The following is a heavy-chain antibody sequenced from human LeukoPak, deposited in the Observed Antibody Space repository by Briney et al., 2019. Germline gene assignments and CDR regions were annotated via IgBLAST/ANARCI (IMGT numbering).Heavy chain of an antibody. CDR1: GGTFSSYA. CDR3: ARGDLEQQLVH. J-gene: IGHJ4*02. V-gene: IGHV1-69*05. Sequence: GSSVKVSCKASGGTFSSYAISWVRQAPGRGLEWMGRIIPIFGTANYAQKFQGRVTITTDESTSTAYMELSSLRSEDTAVYYCARGDLEQQLVHWGQGTLVTVSS. CDR2: IIPIFGTA. D-gene: IGHD6-13*01.